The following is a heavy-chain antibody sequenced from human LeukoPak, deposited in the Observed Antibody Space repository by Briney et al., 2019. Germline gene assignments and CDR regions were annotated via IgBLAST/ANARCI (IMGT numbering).Heavy chain of an antibody. CDR1: GFTFSSYA. D-gene: IGHD4-17*01. J-gene: IGHJ4*02. CDR2: ISGSGGST. V-gene: IGHV3-23*01. CDR3: AKDDDYGDRLIRLWVN. Sequence: GGSLRLSCAASGFTFSSYAMSWVRQAPGKGLEWVSAISGSGGSTYYADSVEGRFTISRDNSKNTLYLQMNSLRAEDTAVYYCAKDDDYGDRLIRLWVNWGQGTLVTVSS.